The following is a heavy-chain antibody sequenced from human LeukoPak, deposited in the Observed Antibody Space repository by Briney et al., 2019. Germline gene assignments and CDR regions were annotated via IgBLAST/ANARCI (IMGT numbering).Heavy chain of an antibody. Sequence: HPLETLSLTCTVSGASFNSNSYYWGWLRQPPGKGLEWIVSAYYSGTTYYNTSIESRVTISLDRSSEQFSLRLTSVTAADTAVYYCARGYDFWSANFYLDVWGKGTTVTVSS. V-gene: IGHV4-39*07. CDR3: ARGYDFWSANFYLDV. D-gene: IGHD3-3*01. CDR1: GASFNSNSYY. CDR2: AYYSGTT. J-gene: IGHJ6*03.